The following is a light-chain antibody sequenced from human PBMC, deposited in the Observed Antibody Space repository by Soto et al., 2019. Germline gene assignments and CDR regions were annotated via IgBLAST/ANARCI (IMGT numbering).Light chain of an antibody. Sequence: DIQMTQSPYTLSASVGDRVTITCRASQSISTWVAWYQQRPGKAPNLLIYDASTLQSGVPSRFSGSGSGTEFSLTISSLQPEDFATYYCQHWRNPYTFGQGTKLEIK. CDR2: DAS. CDR1: QSISTW. CDR3: QHWRNPYT. V-gene: IGKV1-5*01. J-gene: IGKJ2*01.